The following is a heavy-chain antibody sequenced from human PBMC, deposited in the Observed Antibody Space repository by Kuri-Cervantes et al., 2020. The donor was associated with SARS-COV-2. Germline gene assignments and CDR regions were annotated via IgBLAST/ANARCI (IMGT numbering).Heavy chain of an antibody. CDR1: AFTFSRYW. Sequence: AAPAFTFSRYWMHWVRQAPGKGLVWVSRIKSDGSSTSYADSVKGRFTISRDKAKNTLYLQMNSLRAEDKAVYYFARWQRGSSWYSGFDYWGQGTLVTVSS. J-gene: IGHJ4*02. CDR2: IKSDGSST. V-gene: IGHV3-74*01. D-gene: IGHD6-13*01. CDR3: ARWQRGSSWYSGFDY.